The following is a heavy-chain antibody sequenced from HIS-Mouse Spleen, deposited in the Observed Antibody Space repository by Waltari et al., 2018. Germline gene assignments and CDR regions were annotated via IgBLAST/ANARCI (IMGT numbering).Heavy chain of an antibody. CDR3: AREIPYSSSWYDWYFDL. CDR1: GGPILSTIYY. CDR2: IYYSGST. Sequence: QLQLQESGPGLVKPSETLSLPCTVSGGPILSTIYYWGWIRQPPGNGLEWIGSIYYSGSTYYNPSLKSRVTISVDTSKNQFSLKLSSVTAADTAVYYCAREIPYSSSWYDWYFDLWGRGTLVTVSS. D-gene: IGHD6-13*01. J-gene: IGHJ2*01. V-gene: IGHV4-39*07.